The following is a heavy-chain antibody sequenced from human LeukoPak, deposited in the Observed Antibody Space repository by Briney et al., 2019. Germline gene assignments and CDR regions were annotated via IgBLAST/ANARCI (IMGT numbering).Heavy chain of an antibody. CDR2: ISDSGGDT. Sequence: GGSLRLSCAVSGFTFTTYAMSWVRRAPGKGLEWVSAISDSGGDTYYADSVKGRFTISRDNFKNTLYLQMNSLRAEDTATYYCAKRIQYSSSSAYFDYWGQGTLVTVSS. D-gene: IGHD6-6*01. V-gene: IGHV3-23*01. CDR3: AKRIQYSSSSAYFDY. J-gene: IGHJ4*02. CDR1: GFTFTTYA.